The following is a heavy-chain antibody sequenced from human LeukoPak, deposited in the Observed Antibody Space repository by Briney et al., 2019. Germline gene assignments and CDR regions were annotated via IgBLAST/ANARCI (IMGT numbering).Heavy chain of an antibody. Sequence: SETLSLTCTVSGGSISSYYWSWIRQPPGKGLEWIGYIYHSGSTNHNPSLKSRVTISVDTSKNQFSLKLSSVTAADTAVYHCARDQQWLVPLYYFDYWGQGTLVTVSS. J-gene: IGHJ4*02. D-gene: IGHD6-19*01. V-gene: IGHV4-59*12. CDR3: ARDQQWLVPLYYFDY. CDR1: GGSISSYY. CDR2: IYHSGST.